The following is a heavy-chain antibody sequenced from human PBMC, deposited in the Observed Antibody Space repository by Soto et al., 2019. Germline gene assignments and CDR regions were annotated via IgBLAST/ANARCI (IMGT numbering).Heavy chain of an antibody. CDR1: GYTFTSYG. Sequence: ASVEVSCQASGYTFTSYGISWVRQAPGQGLEWMGWISAYNGNTNYAQKLQGRVTMTTDTSTSTAYMELRSLRSDDTAVYYCARGGYDILTGYYIHYYYGMDVWGQGTTVTVSS. J-gene: IGHJ6*02. CDR3: ARGGYDILTGYYIHYYYGMDV. D-gene: IGHD3-9*01. CDR2: ISAYNGNT. V-gene: IGHV1-18*01.